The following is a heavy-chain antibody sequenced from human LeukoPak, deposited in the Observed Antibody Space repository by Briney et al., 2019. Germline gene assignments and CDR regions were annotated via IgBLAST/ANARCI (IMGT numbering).Heavy chain of an antibody. CDR3: ARRPYYYGMDV. V-gene: IGHV4-59*08. Sequence: SETLSLTCTVSGGSISSYYWSWIRQPPGKGLEWIGYIYYSGSTNYNPSLKSRVTISVDTSKNQFSLKLSSVTAADTAVYYCARRPYYYGMDVWGQGTTVTVSS. CDR1: GGSISSYY. CDR2: IYYSGST. J-gene: IGHJ6*02.